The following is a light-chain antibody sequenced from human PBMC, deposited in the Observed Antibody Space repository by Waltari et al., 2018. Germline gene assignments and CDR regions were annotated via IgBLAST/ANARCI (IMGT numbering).Light chain of an antibody. V-gene: IGKV1-39*01. Sequence: DIQMTQSPSSLSASVGDRVTITCRASQSIGNYFNWYQQRPGKAPEVLIYGASSLQSGVPSRFSGSGSGTDFTLTISGLQPEDFATYYCQESYSTPPMYTFGQGTKLEIK. CDR2: GAS. CDR1: QSIGNY. J-gene: IGKJ2*01. CDR3: QESYSTPPMYT.